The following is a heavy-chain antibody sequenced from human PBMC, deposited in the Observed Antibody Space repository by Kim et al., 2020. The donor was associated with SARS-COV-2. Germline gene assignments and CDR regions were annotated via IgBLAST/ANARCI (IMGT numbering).Heavy chain of an antibody. V-gene: IGHV3-30-3*01. D-gene: IGHD3-22*01. Sequence: GGSLRLSCAASGLNFDSSAMNWVRQPPGKGLEWVAVISYDGRNKDYAASVKGRFTISRDNSKSTLYLEMNSMRVEDTALYYCARGNYYESMTLSDYYYGMDVWGQGTTVTVSS. CDR3: ARGNYYESMTLSDYYYGMDV. CDR2: ISYDGRNK. J-gene: IGHJ6*02. CDR1: GLNFDSSA.